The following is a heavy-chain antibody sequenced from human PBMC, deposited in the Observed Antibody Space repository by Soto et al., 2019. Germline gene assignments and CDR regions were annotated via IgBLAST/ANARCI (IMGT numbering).Heavy chain of an antibody. Sequence: QVQLVESGGGVVQPGRSLRLSCAASGFTFSSYGMHWVRQAPGKGLEWVAVIWYDGSNKYYADSVKGRFTISRDNSKNTLYLQMNSLRAEDTAVYYCARDAVAARREYYFDYWGQGTLVTVSS. J-gene: IGHJ4*02. D-gene: IGHD6-6*01. CDR3: ARDAVAARREYYFDY. CDR2: IWYDGSNK. V-gene: IGHV3-33*01. CDR1: GFTFSSYG.